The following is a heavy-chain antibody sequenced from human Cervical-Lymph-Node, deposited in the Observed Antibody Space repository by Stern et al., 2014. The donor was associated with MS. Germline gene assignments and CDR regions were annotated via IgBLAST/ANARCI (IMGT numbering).Heavy chain of an antibody. V-gene: IGHV1-69*01. D-gene: IGHD6-6*01. J-gene: IGHJ4*02. CDR1: GGTFNTNV. CDR2: IIPIFGTA. CDR3: ARAAYSTSSYNY. Sequence: QVQLVESGAEVTKPGSSVKVSCKASGGTFNTNVISWVRQAPGQGLEWMGGIIPIFGTALYAQKFQGRVKITANESTRAAYMERSSLRSEDTAVYYCARAAYSTSSYNYWGQGTLVIVSS.